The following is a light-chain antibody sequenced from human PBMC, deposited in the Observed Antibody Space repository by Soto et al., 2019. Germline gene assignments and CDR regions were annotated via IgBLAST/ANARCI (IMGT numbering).Light chain of an antibody. Sequence: QSALTQPASVSGSPGQSITISRTGTRSDVGGYNYVSWYQQHPGKVPKLMIFDFSSRPSGVSNRFSGSKSGNTASLTISGLQAEDEADYYCSSYTSSSTLVFGTGTKVTVL. CDR3: SSYTSSSTLV. V-gene: IGLV2-14*01. J-gene: IGLJ1*01. CDR1: RSDVGGYNY. CDR2: DFS.